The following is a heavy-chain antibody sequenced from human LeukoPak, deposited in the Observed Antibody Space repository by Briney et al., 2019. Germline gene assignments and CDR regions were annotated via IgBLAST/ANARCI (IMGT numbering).Heavy chain of an antibody. D-gene: IGHD1-26*01. CDR3: ARVNLRGSQYNWFDP. V-gene: IGHV1-69*08. Sequence: PRASVKVSCKASGGTLNTHIFTWVRQAPGQGLEWMGKITPIIDSSKYAQKFQGRLTITADKSTGTVYMELSSLRSEDTAVYYCARVNLRGSQYNWFDPWGQGTLVTVSS. J-gene: IGHJ5*02. CDR1: GGTLNTHI. CDR2: ITPIIDSS.